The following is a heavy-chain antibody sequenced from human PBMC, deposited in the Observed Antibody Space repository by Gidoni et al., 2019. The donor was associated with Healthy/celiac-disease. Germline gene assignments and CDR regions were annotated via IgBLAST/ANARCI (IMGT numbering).Heavy chain of an antibody. CDR1: GFTVSSNY. D-gene: IGHD6-13*01. J-gene: IGHJ4*02. CDR2: IYSGGST. Sequence: EVQLVESGGGLIQPGGSLRLSCAASGFTVSSNYMSWVRQAPGKGLEWVSFIYSGGSTYYADSVKGRFTISRDNSKNTLYLQMNSLRAEDTAVYYCARGIYSSSWDGGVDYWGQGTLVTVSS. V-gene: IGHV3-53*01. CDR3: ARGIYSSSWDGGVDY.